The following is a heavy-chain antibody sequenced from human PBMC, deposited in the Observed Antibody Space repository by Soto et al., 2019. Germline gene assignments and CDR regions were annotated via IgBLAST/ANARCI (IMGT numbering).Heavy chain of an antibody. D-gene: IGHD2-15*01. CDR1: GGSISSGGDY. Sequence: QVQLQESGPGLVKPSQTLSLTCTVSGGSISSGGDYWSWIRQHPGQVLEWIGYIYYSGSTYYNPSLKSRVTLSVDTSKNHFSLKLSSVTAADTAVYYCARATPYYYYGMDVWGQGTTVTVSS. J-gene: IGHJ6*02. CDR2: IYYSGST. V-gene: IGHV4-31*03. CDR3: ARATPYYYYGMDV.